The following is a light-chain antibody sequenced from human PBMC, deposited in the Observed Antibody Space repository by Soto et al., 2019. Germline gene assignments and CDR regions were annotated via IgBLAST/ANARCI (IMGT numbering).Light chain of an antibody. CDR1: QTVTGA. Sequence: EILMTQSPAPLSMSPGERATLSCRASQTVTGALAWYQQKPGQAPRLLIYGASTRATGIPDRFSGSGSGTEFTLTISSLQSEDFAVYYCQQYNDWPPYTFGQGTNVEIK. CDR2: GAS. CDR3: QQYNDWPPYT. V-gene: IGKV3-15*01. J-gene: IGKJ2*01.